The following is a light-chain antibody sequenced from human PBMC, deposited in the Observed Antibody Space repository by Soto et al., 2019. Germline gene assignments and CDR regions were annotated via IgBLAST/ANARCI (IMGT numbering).Light chain of an antibody. V-gene: IGKV3-15*01. CDR3: QQYNNWPRT. CDR1: QSVSSN. J-gene: IGKJ1*01. CDR2: GAS. Sequence: EIVMTQSPATLSVSPGERATLSCRASQSVSSNLAWYQQKPGQAPRLLIYGASTRATGIPARFSGSGSGTEFTLTISSLQSDDVAVSYWQQYNNWPRTFGQGTKVEIK.